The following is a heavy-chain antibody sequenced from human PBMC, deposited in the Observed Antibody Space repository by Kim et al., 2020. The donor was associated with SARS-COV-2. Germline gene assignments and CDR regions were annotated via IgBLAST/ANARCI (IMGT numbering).Heavy chain of an antibody. V-gene: IGHV1-3*01. CDR1: GYTFTSYA. CDR2: INAGNGNT. J-gene: IGHJ3*02. Sequence: ASVKVSCKASGYTFTSYAMHWVRQAPGQRLEWMGWINAGNGNTKYSQKFQGRVTITRDTSASTAYMELSSLRSEDTAVYYCAIRSSWSGDAFDIWGQGTMVTVSS. D-gene: IGHD6-13*01. CDR3: AIRSSWSGDAFDI.